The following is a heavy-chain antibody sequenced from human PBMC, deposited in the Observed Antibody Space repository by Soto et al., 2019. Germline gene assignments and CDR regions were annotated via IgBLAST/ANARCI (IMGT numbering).Heavy chain of an antibody. Sequence: GASVKVSCKASGGTFSSSSISWVRQATGQGLEWMGWMNPNSGNTGYAQKFQGRVTMTRNTSISTAYMELSSLRSEDTAVYYCAREKTSYGMDVWGQGTTVTVSS. CDR3: AREKTSYGMDV. V-gene: IGHV1-8*02. CDR1: GGTFSSSS. J-gene: IGHJ6*02. CDR2: MNPNSGNT.